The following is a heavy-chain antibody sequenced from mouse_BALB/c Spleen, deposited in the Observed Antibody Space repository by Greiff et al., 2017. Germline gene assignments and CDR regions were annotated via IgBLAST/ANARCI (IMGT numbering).Heavy chain of an antibody. V-gene: IGHV5-9*03. Sequence: EVKLMESGGGLVKPGGSLKLSCAASGFTFSSYTMSWVRQTPEKRLEWVATISSGGGNTYYPDSVKGRFTISRDNAKNNLYLQMSSLRSEDTALYYCAGLGRSHYFDYWGQGTTLTVSS. D-gene: IGHD3-3*01. CDR1: GFTFSSYT. CDR2: ISSGGGNT. J-gene: IGHJ2*01. CDR3: AGLGRSHYFDY.